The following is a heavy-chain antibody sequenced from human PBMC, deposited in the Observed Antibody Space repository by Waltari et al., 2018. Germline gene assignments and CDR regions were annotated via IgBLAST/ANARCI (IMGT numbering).Heavy chain of an antibody. CDR3: ARAGNWGSRYYGMDV. J-gene: IGHJ6*02. CDR2: IHPNSGGT. V-gene: IGHV1-2*06. Sequence: HVQLVQAGAEVKKPGASVKVSCKASGYTFTGYYMHWVRQAPGQGLEWMGRIHPNSGGTNYAQKFQGRVTMTRDTSISTAYMELSRLRSDDTAVYYCARAGNWGSRYYGMDVWGQGPTVTVSS. CDR1: GYTFTGYY. D-gene: IGHD7-27*01.